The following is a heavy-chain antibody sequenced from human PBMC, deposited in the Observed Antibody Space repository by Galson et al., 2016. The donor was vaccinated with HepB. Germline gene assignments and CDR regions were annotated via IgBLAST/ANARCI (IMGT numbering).Heavy chain of an antibody. J-gene: IGHJ6*02. CDR3: ARGVVCYGDRCTYTGMDV. V-gene: IGHV1-8*02. Sequence: SVKVSCKASGYSFTNYHINWVRQATGQGLEWLGWMNPNSGNTLYAQKFQGRVTMTSNTSLSTAYMELSSLTSEDTAIYYCARGVVCYGDRCTYTGMDVWGQGTTVTVSS. CDR2: MNPNSGNT. CDR1: GYSFTNYH. D-gene: IGHD2-21*02.